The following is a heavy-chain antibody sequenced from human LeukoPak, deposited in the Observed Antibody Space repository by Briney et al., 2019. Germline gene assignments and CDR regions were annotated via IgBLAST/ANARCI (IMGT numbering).Heavy chain of an antibody. J-gene: IGHJ4*02. CDR1: GFTFSSYW. Sequence: PGGSLRLSRAASGFTFSSYWMSWVRQAPGKGLEWVANIKQDGSEKYYVDSVKGRFTISRDNANNSLYLQMNTLRAEDTAVYYCATDLQPFDYWGQGTLVTVSS. CDR3: ATDLQPFDY. CDR2: IKQDGSEK. V-gene: IGHV3-7*04. D-gene: IGHD2-2*01.